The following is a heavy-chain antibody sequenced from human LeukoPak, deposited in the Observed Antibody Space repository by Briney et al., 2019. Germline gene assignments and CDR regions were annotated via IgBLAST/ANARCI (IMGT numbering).Heavy chain of an antibody. CDR2: IKSKTDGGTT. D-gene: IGHD4-11*01. Sequence: GGSLRLSCAASGFTFSSYWMHWVRQAPGKGLEWVGRIKSKTDGGTTDYAAPVKGRFTISRDDSKNTLYLQMNSLKTEDTAVYYCTTDNSPRYYYYGMDVWGQGTTVTVSS. CDR1: GFTFSSYW. V-gene: IGHV3-15*01. J-gene: IGHJ6*02. CDR3: TTDNSPRYYYYGMDV.